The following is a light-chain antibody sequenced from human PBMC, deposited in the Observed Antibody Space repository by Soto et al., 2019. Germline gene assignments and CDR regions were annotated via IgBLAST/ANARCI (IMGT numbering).Light chain of an antibody. CDR1: SSNIGNNA. V-gene: IGLV1-36*01. Sequence: QSVLTQPPSVSDAPRQRVTISCSGSSSNIGNNAVNWYQQLPGKAPKLLIYYDDMLPSGVSDRFSGSKSGTSASLAISGLQSEDEADYYCAAWDDSLKGVVFGGGTKVTVL. J-gene: IGLJ2*01. CDR3: AAWDDSLKGVV. CDR2: YDD.